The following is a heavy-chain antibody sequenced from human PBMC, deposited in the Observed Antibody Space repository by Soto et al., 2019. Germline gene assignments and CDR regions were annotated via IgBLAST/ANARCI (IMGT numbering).Heavy chain of an antibody. Sequence: LSLTCAVSGYSIASGYYWAWIRQSPGKGLEWIGSIYHAGGVYYNPSLNSQVAVSLDTSKNHFSLKLTSVTAADTAVYYCARTFDYYGMDVWGQGITVTVSS. CDR3: ARTFDYYGMDV. CDR2: IYHAGGV. CDR1: GYSIASGYY. V-gene: IGHV4-38-2*01. J-gene: IGHJ6*02.